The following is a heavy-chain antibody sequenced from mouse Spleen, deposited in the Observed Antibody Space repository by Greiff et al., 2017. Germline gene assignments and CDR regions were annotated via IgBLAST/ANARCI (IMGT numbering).Heavy chain of an antibody. V-gene: IGHV1-15*01. CDR3: TRERYGGY. Sequence: QVQLKESGAELVRPGASVTLSCKASGYTFTDYEMHWVKQTPVHGLEWIGAIDPETGGTAYNQKFKGKAILTADKSSSTAYMELRSLTSEDSAVYYCTRERYGGYWGQGTTLTVSS. CDR2: IDPETGGT. D-gene: IGHD1-1*01. J-gene: IGHJ2*01. CDR1: GYTFTDYE.